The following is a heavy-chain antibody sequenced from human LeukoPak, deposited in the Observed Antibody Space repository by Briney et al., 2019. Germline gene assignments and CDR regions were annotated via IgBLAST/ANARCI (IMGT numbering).Heavy chain of an antibody. CDR1: GGSISSYY. CDR2: IYYSGST. V-gene: IGHV4-59*01. CDR3: ARLSKYGTNWYFDL. Sequence: SETLSLTCTVSGGSISSYYWSWVRQPPGKGLEWIGYIYYSGSTNYNPSLKSRVTISVDTSKNQFSLKLSSVTAADTAVYYCARLSKYGTNWYFDLWGRGTLVTVSS. J-gene: IGHJ2*01. D-gene: IGHD4-17*01.